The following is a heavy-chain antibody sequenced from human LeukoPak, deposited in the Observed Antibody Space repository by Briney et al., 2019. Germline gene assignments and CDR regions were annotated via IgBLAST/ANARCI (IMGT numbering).Heavy chain of an antibody. V-gene: IGHV1-18*01. CDR2: ISAYNGNT. J-gene: IGHJ6*02. CDR1: GYTFTSYG. D-gene: IGHD3-10*01. Sequence: GASVKVSCKASGYTFTSYGISWVRQAPGQGLEWMGWISAYNGNTNYAQKLQGRVTMTTDTSTSTAYMELRSLRSDDTAVYYCAREGADSYGSGFYYYYYYGMDVWGQGTTVTVSS. CDR3: AREGADSYGSGFYYYYYYGMDV.